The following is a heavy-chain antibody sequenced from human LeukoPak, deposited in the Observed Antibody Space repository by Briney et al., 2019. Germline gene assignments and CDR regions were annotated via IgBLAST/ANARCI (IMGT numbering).Heavy chain of an antibody. V-gene: IGHV3-53*01. D-gene: IGHD2-21*01. CDR1: GFTVSNNY. CDR3: VRNSGELGA. CDR2: IYSAGGT. J-gene: IGHJ5*02. Sequence: GGSLRPSCAASGFTVSNNYMSWVRRAAGKGLEWVALIYSAGGTYYADSVKGRFTISRDNSKNTLHLQMNSLRAEDTAVYYCVRNSGELGAWGQGTLVTVSS.